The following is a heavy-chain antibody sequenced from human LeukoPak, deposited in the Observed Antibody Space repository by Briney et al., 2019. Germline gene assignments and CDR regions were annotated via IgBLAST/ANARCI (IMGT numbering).Heavy chain of an antibody. CDR3: AGALCSGGSCYSFNY. V-gene: IGHV3-69-1*02. CDR1: GCISPHR. D-gene: IGHD2-15*01. Sequence: GGSLRLSCAASGCISPHRLNWDRQPPGKREESLSSIRTGGSIHSAESTNGRFIISRDNARDSLYLQMNSLSAEDTAIYYCAGALCSGGSCYSFNYWGQGTLVTVSS. J-gene: IGHJ4*02. CDR2: IRTGGSI.